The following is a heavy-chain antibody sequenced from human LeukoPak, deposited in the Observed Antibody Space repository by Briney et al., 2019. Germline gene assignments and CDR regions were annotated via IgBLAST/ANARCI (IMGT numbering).Heavy chain of an antibody. J-gene: IGHJ4*02. Sequence: GESLKISCAASGITFSNYYMHWVRQAPGKGLVWVSHIIQDGSSTSYADSVKGRFTISRDNAKNTLYLQMNSLRAEDTAVYYCATDDYRGLGYWGQGTLVTVSS. D-gene: IGHD4-11*01. CDR3: ATDDYRGLGY. CDR1: GITFSNYY. V-gene: IGHV3-74*01. CDR2: IIQDGSST.